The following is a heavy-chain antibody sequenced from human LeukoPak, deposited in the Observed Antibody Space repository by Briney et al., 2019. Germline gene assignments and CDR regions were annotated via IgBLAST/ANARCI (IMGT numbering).Heavy chain of an antibody. Sequence: GGSLRLSCAASRFTFSTYWMHWVRQAPGKGLVWVSRINSDGSSTGYADSVKGRFTISRDDAKKSVFLQMNSLRAEDTAVYYCATCPVPDYYYYYMDVWGKGTTVTVSS. V-gene: IGHV3-74*01. CDR2: INSDGSST. J-gene: IGHJ6*03. CDR3: ATCPVPDYYYYYMDV. CDR1: RFTFSTYW.